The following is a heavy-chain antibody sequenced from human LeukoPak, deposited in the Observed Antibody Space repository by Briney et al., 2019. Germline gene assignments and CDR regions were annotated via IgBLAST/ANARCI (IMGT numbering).Heavy chain of an antibody. D-gene: IGHD5-18*01. CDR1: GGSINAYY. CDR3: ARQPANTAAFDI. J-gene: IGHJ3*02. Sequence: SQTLSLTCTVSGGSINAYYWSWIRQPPGKGLEWIAYVRENGESNYNPSLKSRAALSVDTANNYTSLRLIFVTAAHTAIYLLARQPANTAAFDIWGLGTMVTVSS. V-gene: IGHV4-59*08. CDR2: VRENGES.